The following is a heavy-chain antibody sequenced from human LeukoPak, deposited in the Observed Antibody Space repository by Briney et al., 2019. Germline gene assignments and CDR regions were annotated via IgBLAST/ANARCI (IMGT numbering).Heavy chain of an antibody. V-gene: IGHV1-18*01. CDR1: GYTFTSYG. Sequence: GASVKVSCKASGYTFTSYGISWVRQAPGQGLEWMGWISAYNGNTYYAQKFQGRVTMTRDTSISTAYMELSRLRSDDTAVYYCARDMMTPSHYYCMDVWGKGTTVAVSS. CDR2: ISAYNGNT. D-gene: IGHD3-16*01. J-gene: IGHJ6*03. CDR3: ARDMMTPSHYYCMDV.